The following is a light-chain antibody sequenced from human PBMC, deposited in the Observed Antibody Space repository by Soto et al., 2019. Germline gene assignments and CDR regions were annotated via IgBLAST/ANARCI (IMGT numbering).Light chain of an antibody. CDR1: SCDVGGYNY. V-gene: IGLV2-14*01. CDR2: EVS. Sequence: QSVLTQPASVSGSPGQSITISCTGTSCDVGGYNYVSWYQQYPGKAPKLMIYEVSNRPSGVSNRFSGSTSGNTASLTISGLEAEDEADYYCSSYTSSIVVFGAGTKLTVL. J-gene: IGLJ3*02. CDR3: SSYTSSIVV.